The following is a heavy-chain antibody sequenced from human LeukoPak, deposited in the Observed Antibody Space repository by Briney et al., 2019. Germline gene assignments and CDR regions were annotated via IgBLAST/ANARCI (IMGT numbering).Heavy chain of an antibody. J-gene: IGHJ6*02. D-gene: IGHD5-12*01. CDR1: GFTFDTYS. CDR3: ARGEVATTYYYGMDV. V-gene: IGHV3-48*04. CDR2: ITDDSKTM. Sequence: GGSLRLSCVASGFTFDTYSMNWIRQAPGKGLEWTSYITDDSKTMYYADSVKGRFTISRDNAKNSLFLQMDSPRADDTAVYYCARGEVATTYYYGMDVWGQGTTVTVSS.